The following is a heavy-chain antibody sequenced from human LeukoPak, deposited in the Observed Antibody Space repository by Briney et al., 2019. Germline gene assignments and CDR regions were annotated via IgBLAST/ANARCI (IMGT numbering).Heavy chain of an antibody. CDR3: ARDRDFYSNMDY. CDR1: GFTFSSYS. Sequence: GGSLRLSCAASGFTFSSYSMNWVSQAPGKGLEWVSSISSSSSYIYYADSVKGRFTISRDNAKNSLYLQMNSLRAEDTAVYYCARDRDFYSNMDYWGQGTLVTVSS. V-gene: IGHV3-21*01. D-gene: IGHD3-3*01. J-gene: IGHJ4*02. CDR2: ISSSSSYI.